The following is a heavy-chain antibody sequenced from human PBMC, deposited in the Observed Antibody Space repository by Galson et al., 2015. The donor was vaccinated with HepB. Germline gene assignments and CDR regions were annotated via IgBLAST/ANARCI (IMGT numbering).Heavy chain of an antibody. CDR2: IWYDGNNK. D-gene: IGHD3-10*01. V-gene: IGHV3-33*06. J-gene: IGHJ3*01. CDR3: AKVFIGPGSDYDDGFDV. CDR1: GFSYSTYG. Sequence: LRLSCAASGFSYSTYGMHWVRQAPGKGMEWVAVIWYDGNNKDYVDSVKGRFTISRDNSKNTLYLQMNSLRVEDTALYYCAKVFIGPGSDYDDGFDVWGQGTMVIVSP.